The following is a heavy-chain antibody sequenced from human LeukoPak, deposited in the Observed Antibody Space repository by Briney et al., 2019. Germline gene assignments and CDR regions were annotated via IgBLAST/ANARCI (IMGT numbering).Heavy chain of an antibody. D-gene: IGHD6-19*01. CDR1: GYTFTSYG. CDR3: ARSRIAVAGPDY. CDR2: ISAYNGNT. V-gene: IGHV1-18*01. Sequence: ASVRVSCKASGYTFTSYGISWVRQAPGQGLEWMGRISAYNGNTNYAQKPQGRVTMTTDTSTSTAYMELRSLRSDDTAVYYCARSRIAVAGPDYWGQGTLVTVSS. J-gene: IGHJ4*02.